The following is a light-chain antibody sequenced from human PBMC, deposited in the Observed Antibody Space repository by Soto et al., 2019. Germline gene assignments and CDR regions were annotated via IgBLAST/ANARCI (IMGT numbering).Light chain of an antibody. CDR1: SSNIGSNY. CDR2: SNN. CDR3: AAWDDSLSGWV. Sequence: QSVLTQPPSASGTPGQSVTISCSGSSSNIGSNYVYWYQQLPGRAPKLLIYSNNQRPSGVPDRFSGSKSGTSASLAISGLRSEDEADYYCAAWDDSLSGWVFGGGTKLTVL. V-gene: IGLV1-47*02. J-gene: IGLJ3*02.